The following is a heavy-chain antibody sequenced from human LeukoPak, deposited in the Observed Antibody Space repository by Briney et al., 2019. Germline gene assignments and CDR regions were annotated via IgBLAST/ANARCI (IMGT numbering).Heavy chain of an antibody. J-gene: IGHJ4*02. CDR2: ISYDGSNK. CDR3: ATELLTPLDY. Sequence: GGSLRLSCAASGFTFSSYGMHWVRQAPGKGLEWVAVISYDGSNKYYADSVKGRFTISRDNSKNTLYLQMNSLRAEDTAVYYCATELLTPLDYWGQGTLVTVSS. V-gene: IGHV3-30*03. CDR1: GFTFSSYG. D-gene: IGHD3-9*01.